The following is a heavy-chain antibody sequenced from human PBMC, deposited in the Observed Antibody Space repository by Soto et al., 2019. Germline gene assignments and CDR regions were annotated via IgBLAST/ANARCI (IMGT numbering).Heavy chain of an antibody. J-gene: IGHJ4*02. Sequence: SETLSLTCAVYGGSFSGYYWSWIRQPPGKGLEWIGEINHSGSTNYNPSLKSRVTISVDTSKNQFSLKLSSVTAADTAVYYCARLELRGYKNGHDYWGQGTLVTVSS. CDR2: INHSGST. D-gene: IGHD1-7*01. V-gene: IGHV4-34*01. CDR3: ARLELRGYKNGHDY. CDR1: GGSFSGYY.